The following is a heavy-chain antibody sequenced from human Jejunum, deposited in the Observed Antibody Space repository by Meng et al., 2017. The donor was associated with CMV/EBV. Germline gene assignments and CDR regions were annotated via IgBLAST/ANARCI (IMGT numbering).Heavy chain of an antibody. D-gene: IGHD3-10*01. Sequence: QLQRLESGPGMVEPSETLSLTFTVSGGSISSRSYYWGWIRQPPGKGLEWIGSIYYSGGTYYNPSLKSRVTISVDTSKNQFFLKLSSVTAADTAVYHCLRGSGGSVWGQGTLVTVSS. CDR2: IYYSGGT. CDR3: LRGSGGSV. CDR1: GGSISSRSYY. V-gene: IGHV4-39*07. J-gene: IGHJ1*01.